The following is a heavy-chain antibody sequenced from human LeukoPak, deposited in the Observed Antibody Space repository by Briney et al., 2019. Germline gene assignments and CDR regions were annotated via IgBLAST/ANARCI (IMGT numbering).Heavy chain of an antibody. D-gene: IGHD2-2*02. CDR1: GGTFSSYA. CDR3: ARDKDCSSTSCYSTGTYDY. J-gene: IGHJ4*02. Sequence: ASVKFSCKASGGTFSSYAISWVRQAPGQGLEWMGGIIPIFGTANYAQKFQGRVTITTDESTSTAYMELSSLRSEDTAVYYCARDKDCSSTSCYSTGTYDYWGQGTLVTVSS. V-gene: IGHV1-69*05. CDR2: IIPIFGTA.